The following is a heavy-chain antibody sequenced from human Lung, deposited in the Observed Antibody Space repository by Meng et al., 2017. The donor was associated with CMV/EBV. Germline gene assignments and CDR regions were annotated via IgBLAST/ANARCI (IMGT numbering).Heavy chain of an antibody. CDR1: GFTVSSNS. CDR2: IYSGGGT. Sequence: GGSLRLXCAASGFTVSSNSMNWVRQAPGKGLEWVSLIYSGGGTYYADSVKGRFTISRDNFKNTLYLQMNSLRAEDTAVYYCARVLTAHHYYGMDVWGQGNXV. V-gene: IGHV3-53*01. J-gene: IGHJ6*02. CDR3: ARVLTAHHYYGMDV. D-gene: IGHD5-18*01.